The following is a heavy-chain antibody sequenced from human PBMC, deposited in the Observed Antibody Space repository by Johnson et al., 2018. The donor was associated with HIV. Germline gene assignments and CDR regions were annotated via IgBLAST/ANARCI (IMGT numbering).Heavy chain of an antibody. J-gene: IGHJ3*02. Sequence: QVQLVEFGGGVVQPGRSLRLSCAASGFTFSSYAMHWVRQAPGKGLEWVAVISYDGSNKYYADSVKGRFTISRDNAKNSLYLQMNSLRAEDTAVYYCAKDRYSSSPDAFDIWGQGTMVTVSS. CDR2: ISYDGSNK. CDR1: GFTFSSYA. CDR3: AKDRYSSSPDAFDI. V-gene: IGHV3-30*04. D-gene: IGHD6-13*01.